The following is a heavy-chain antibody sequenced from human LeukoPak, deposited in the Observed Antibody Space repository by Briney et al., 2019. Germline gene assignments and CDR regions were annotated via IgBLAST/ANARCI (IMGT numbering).Heavy chain of an antibody. Sequence: PSETLSLTCTVSGGSISSYYWSWIRQPPGKGLEWIGYIYYTGSTNYNPSLGSRVTISVDTSKSQFSLKLTSVTSADTAVYYCVRAHTYSSGWYFDSWGQGALVTVSS. V-gene: IGHV4-59*01. D-gene: IGHD6-19*01. CDR3: VRAHTYSSGWYFDS. CDR2: IYYTGST. CDR1: GGSISSYY. J-gene: IGHJ4*02.